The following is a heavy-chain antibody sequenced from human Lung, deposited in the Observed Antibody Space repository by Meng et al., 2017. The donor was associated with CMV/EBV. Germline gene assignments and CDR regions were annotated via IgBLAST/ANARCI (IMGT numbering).Heavy chain of an antibody. J-gene: IGHJ5*02. D-gene: IGHD6-19*01. CDR1: DGSISGSRHY. CDR2: IYYPGST. Sequence: SETLSLTCTVSDGSISGSRHYWGWVRQPPGKGLEWIASIYYPGSTYYNESLKCRVTVSVETPKNECSLKLNSGTAADTAVYYCARRNSIDVAGYWFDPWGQGTLVTVSS. V-gene: IGHV4-39*07. CDR3: ARRNSIDVAGYWFDP.